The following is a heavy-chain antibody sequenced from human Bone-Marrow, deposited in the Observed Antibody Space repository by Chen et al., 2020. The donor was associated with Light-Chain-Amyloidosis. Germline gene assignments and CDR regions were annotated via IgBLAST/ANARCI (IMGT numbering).Heavy chain of an antibody. V-gene: IGHV5-51*01. CDR1: GYTFPNYW. CDR2: LYPDDSVA. J-gene: IGHJ4*02. Sequence: EVKLEQTGPEVKKPGESLKISCKGPGYTFPNYWIGWVRQMPGKGLEWMGVLYPDDSVARYSPSFEGQVTISADKSITTAYLQWRSLKASDTAMYYCARRRDGYNFDYWGQGTLVTVSS. CDR3: ARRRDGYNFDY. D-gene: IGHD5-12*01.